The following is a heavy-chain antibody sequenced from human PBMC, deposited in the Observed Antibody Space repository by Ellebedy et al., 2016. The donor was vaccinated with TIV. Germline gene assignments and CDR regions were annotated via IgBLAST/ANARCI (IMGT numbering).Heavy chain of an antibody. CDR1: GGSISSGDYY. Sequence: SETLSLTXTVSGGSISSGDYYWSWIRQPPGKGLEWIGYIYYSGSTYYNPSLKSRVTISVDTSKNQFSLKLSSVTAADTAVYYCASSDYGGISVDYWGQGTLVTVSS. J-gene: IGHJ4*02. D-gene: IGHD4-23*01. CDR2: IYYSGST. V-gene: IGHV4-30-4*01. CDR3: ASSDYGGISVDY.